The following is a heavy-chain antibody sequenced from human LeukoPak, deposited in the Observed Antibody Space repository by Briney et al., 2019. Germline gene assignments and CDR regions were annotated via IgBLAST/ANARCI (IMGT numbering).Heavy chain of an antibody. Sequence: SETLSLTCIVSGGSISSYYWSWIRQPPGKGLEWIGYIYYSGSTNYNPSLKSRVTISVDTSKNQFSLKLSSVTAADTAVYYCATSPIQLWLPFDYWGQGTLVTVSS. CDR3: ATSPIQLWLPFDY. CDR1: GGSISSYY. V-gene: IGHV4-59*01. D-gene: IGHD5-18*01. J-gene: IGHJ4*02. CDR2: IYYSGST.